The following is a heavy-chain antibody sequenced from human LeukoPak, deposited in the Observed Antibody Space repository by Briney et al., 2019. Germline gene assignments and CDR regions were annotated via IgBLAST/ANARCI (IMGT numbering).Heavy chain of an antibody. J-gene: IGHJ4*02. Sequence: GRSLRLSCAASGFTFHDYAMHWVRQAPGKGLEWVSGISWNSGSIGYADSVKGRFTISRDNAKNSLYLQMNSLRAEDTALYYCAKDSPYSSSWYYFDYWGQGTLVTVSS. V-gene: IGHV3-9*01. CDR3: AKDSPYSSSWYYFDY. CDR1: GFTFHDYA. CDR2: ISWNSGSI. D-gene: IGHD6-13*01.